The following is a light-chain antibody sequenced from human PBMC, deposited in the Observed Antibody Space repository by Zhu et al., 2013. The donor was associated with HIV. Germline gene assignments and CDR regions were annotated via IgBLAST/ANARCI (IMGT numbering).Light chain of an antibody. J-gene: IGKJ3*01. Sequence: EIVLTQSPATLSLSPGERATLSCRASQSVGNYLAWHQQRPGQAPRLLIYDASNRATGIPARFSGSGSGTDFTLTISSLEPEDFAVYYCQQRSNWPPIFTFGPGTKVDIK. CDR2: DAS. CDR1: QSVGNY. CDR3: QQRSNWPPIFT. V-gene: IGKV3-11*01.